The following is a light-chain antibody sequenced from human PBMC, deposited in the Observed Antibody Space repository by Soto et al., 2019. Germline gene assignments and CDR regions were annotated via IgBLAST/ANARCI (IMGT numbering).Light chain of an antibody. CDR2: DVS. Sequence: QSLLTQPRTVSGSPGQSGTISCTGTSSDVGGYNYVSWYQQHPGKAPKLMIYDVSKRPSGVPDRFSGSKSGNTASLTISGLQAEDEADYYCCSYAGSYYVFGTGTKVTVL. CDR1: SSDVGGYNY. CDR3: CSYAGSYYV. J-gene: IGLJ1*01. V-gene: IGLV2-11*01.